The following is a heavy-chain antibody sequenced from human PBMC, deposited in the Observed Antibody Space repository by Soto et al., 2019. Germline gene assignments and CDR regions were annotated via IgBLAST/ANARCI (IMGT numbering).Heavy chain of an antibody. J-gene: IGHJ4*02. V-gene: IGHV4-34*01. Sequence: QVQLQQWGAGLLKPSETLSLTCAVYGGSFSGYYWSWIRQPPGKGLEWIGEINHSGSTNYNPSLKSRVTISVDTSKNQFSLKLSSVPAADTAVYYCARGPRLLGASHYFDYWGQGTLVTVSS. CDR2: INHSGST. D-gene: IGHD1-26*01. CDR1: GGSFSGYY. CDR3: ARGPRLLGASHYFDY.